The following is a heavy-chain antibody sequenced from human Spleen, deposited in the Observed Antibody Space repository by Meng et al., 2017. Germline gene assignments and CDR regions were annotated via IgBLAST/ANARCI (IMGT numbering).Heavy chain of an antibody. Sequence: GESLKISCAASGFTFSSYGMHWVRQAPGKGLEWVAVIWYDGSNKYYADSVKGRFTISRDNSKNTLYLQMNSLRAEDTAVYYCARGKPGLLDYWGQGTLVTVSS. CDR3: ARGKPGLLDY. CDR2: IWYDGSNK. V-gene: IGHV3-33*01. CDR1: GFTFSSYG. D-gene: IGHD1-14*01. J-gene: IGHJ4*02.